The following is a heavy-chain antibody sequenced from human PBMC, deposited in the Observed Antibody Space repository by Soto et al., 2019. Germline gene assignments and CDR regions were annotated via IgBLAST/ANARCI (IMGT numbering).Heavy chain of an antibody. CDR1: GGTFSSYA. Sequence: SVKVSCKASGGTFSSYAISWVRQAPGQGLEWMGGIIPIFDTANYAQKFQGRVTITADESTSTAYMELSSLRSEDTAVYYCARDRTENYYYGMDVWGQGTTVTVSS. V-gene: IGHV1-69*13. J-gene: IGHJ6*02. CDR3: ARDRTENYYYGMDV. CDR2: IIPIFDTA.